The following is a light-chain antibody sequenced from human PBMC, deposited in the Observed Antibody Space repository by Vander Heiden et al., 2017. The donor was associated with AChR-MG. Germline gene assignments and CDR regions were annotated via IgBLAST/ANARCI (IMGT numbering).Light chain of an antibody. Sequence: TISCKSSQSVLFSSNNKNYLAWYQQKPGQPPKLLIYWASTRESGVPDRFSGSGSGTDFTLTISSLQAEDVAVYYCQQYYSSPTFGQGTKVEIK. V-gene: IGKV4-1*01. CDR1: QSVLFSSNNKNY. CDR2: WAS. CDR3: QQYYSSPT. J-gene: IGKJ1*01.